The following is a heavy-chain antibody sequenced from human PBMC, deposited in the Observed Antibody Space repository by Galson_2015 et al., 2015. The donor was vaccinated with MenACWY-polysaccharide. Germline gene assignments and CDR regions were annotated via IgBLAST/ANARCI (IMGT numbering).Heavy chain of an antibody. CDR3: ARVRIASRSFDH. V-gene: IGHV3-48*01. J-gene: IGHJ4*02. Sequence: SLRLSCAASGFSFSTYWMSWVRQAPGKGLEWASYISSSSTIYYADSVKGRFTISRDNAKNSLYLQMNSLRAEDTAVYYCARVRIASRSFDHWGQGALVTVSS. CDR2: ISSSSTI. D-gene: IGHD6-13*01. CDR1: GFSFSTYW.